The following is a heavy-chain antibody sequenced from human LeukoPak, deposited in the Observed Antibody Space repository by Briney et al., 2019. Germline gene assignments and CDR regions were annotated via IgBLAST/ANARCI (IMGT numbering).Heavy chain of an antibody. CDR2: IYPGDSDT. V-gene: IGHV5-51*01. D-gene: IGHD3-10*01. J-gene: IGHJ3*02. CDR1: GYSFTNYW. Sequence: GESLKISCKGSGYSFTNYWIGWVRQMPGKGLEWMGIIYPGDSDTRYSPSFQGQVTISADKSISTAYLQWSSLKASDTAMYYCARPSTYYYGSGSHVDAFDIWGQGTMVTVSS. CDR3: ARPSTYYYGSGSHVDAFDI.